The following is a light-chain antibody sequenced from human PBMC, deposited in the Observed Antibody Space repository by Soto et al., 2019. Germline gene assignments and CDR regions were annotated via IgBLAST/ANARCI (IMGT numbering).Light chain of an antibody. CDR2: GAS. CDR3: QQYGSSPPT. J-gene: IGKJ1*01. Sequence: EKGVTKCPAPRSVSPGEIGTLFFSASRSVSDNLAWYQQKPGQAPRLLISGASSRATGIPDRFSGSGSGTDFSLTISRLEPEDLAVYYCQQYGSSPPTFGQGTKVDIK. CDR1: RSVSDN. V-gene: IGKV3-20*01.